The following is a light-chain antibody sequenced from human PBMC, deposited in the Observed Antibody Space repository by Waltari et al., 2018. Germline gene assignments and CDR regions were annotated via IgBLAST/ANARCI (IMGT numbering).Light chain of an antibody. CDR3: QSYDISLSAYV. J-gene: IGLJ3*02. CDR1: SSNIGAGFY. CDR2: VNN. V-gene: IGLV1-40*01. Sequence: QSVLTQPPSLSGAPGQRVTISCAGNSSNIGAGFYVHWYQQFPGSAPRLLISVNNNRPSGVPDRFTASKSGTSASLAVSGLQAQDEADYYCQSYDISLSAYVFGGGTKLTVL.